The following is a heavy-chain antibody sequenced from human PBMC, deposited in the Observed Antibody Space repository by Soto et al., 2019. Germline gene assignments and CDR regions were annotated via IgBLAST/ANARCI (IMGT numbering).Heavy chain of an antibody. V-gene: IGHV3-64D*06. Sequence: GGSLRLSCSASGFTFSSYAMHWVRQAPGKGLEYVSASSSNGGSTYYADSVKGRFTISRDNSKNTLYLQMSSLRAEDTAVYYCVKGLSLDLYYYDSSGYYFDYWGQGTLVTVSS. CDR3: VKGLSLDLYYYDSSGYYFDY. J-gene: IGHJ4*02. CDR2: SSSNGGST. D-gene: IGHD3-22*01. CDR1: GFTFSSYA.